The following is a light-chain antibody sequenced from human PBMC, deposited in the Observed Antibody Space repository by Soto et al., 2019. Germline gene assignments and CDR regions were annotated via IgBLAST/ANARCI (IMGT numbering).Light chain of an antibody. Sequence: QSALTQPPSASGSPGQSVTISCIGTASDIGRYNYVSWYQHHPGKAPKLIIYEVTKRPSGVPDRFSGSKSGNTASLTVSGLQADDEADYYCNSYVGSNNYVFGTGTTGNVL. CDR3: NSYVGSNNYV. CDR1: ASDIGRYNY. CDR2: EVT. V-gene: IGLV2-8*01. J-gene: IGLJ1*01.